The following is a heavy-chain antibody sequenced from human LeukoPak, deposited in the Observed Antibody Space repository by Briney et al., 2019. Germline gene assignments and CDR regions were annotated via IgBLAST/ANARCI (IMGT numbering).Heavy chain of an antibody. D-gene: IGHD6-6*01. CDR3: AKYIAARPHYYGMDV. CDR1: GFTFSSYG. J-gene: IGHJ6*02. V-gene: IGHV3-30*18. Sequence: GGSLRLSCAASGFTFSSYGMHWVRQAPGKGLEWVAVISYDGSNKYYADSVKGRFTISRDNSKNTLYLQMNSLRAEDTAVYYCAKYIAARPHYYGMDVWGQGTTVTVSS. CDR2: ISYDGSNK.